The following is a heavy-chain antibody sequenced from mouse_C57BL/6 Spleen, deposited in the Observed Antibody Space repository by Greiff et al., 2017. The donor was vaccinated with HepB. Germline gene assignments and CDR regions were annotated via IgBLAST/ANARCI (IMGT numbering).Heavy chain of an antibody. V-gene: IGHV1-82*01. Sequence: VQLQQSGPELVKPGASVKISCKASGYAFSSSWMNWVKQRPGKGLEWIGRIYPGDGDTNYNGKFKGKATLTADKSSSTAYMQLSSLPSEDSAVYFCARDAYGYDPAWFAYWGQGTLVTVSA. J-gene: IGHJ3*01. D-gene: IGHD2-2*01. CDR3: ARDAYGYDPAWFAY. CDR1: GYAFSSSW. CDR2: IYPGDGDT.